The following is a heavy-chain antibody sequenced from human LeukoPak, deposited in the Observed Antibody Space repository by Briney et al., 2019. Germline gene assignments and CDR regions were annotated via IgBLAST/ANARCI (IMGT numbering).Heavy chain of an antibody. CDR1: GFTFSSYA. Sequence: GGSLRLSCAASGFTFSSYAMSWVRQAPGKGLEWVSAISGSGGSTYYADSVKGRFTISRDNSKNTLYLQMNSLRAEDTAVYYCAKNLEYSSSSGSPYYFDYWGQRTLVAVSS. CDR2: ISGSGGST. D-gene: IGHD6-6*01. J-gene: IGHJ4*02. CDR3: AKNLEYSSSSGSPYYFDY. V-gene: IGHV3-23*01.